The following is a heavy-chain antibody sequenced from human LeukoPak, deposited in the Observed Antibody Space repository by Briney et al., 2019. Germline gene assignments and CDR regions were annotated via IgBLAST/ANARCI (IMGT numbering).Heavy chain of an antibody. D-gene: IGHD5-24*01. Sequence: GGSLRPSCAASGFTFNNYVMHWVRQAPGKGLEHVSIISSNGDGTYYASSVEGRFAISRDNSKNTLYLQLGSLRPDDMAVYYCVRSRSGYNVLGFRGQGTLVTV. J-gene: IGHJ4*02. CDR1: GFTFNNYV. V-gene: IGHV3-64*01. CDR2: ISSNGDGT. CDR3: VRSRSGYNVLGF.